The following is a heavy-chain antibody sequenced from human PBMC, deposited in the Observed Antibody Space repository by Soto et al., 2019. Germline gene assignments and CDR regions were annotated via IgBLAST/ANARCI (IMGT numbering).Heavy chain of an antibody. Sequence: QLQLQESGPGLVKPSETLSLTCTVSGGSISSSSYYWGWIRQPPGKGLEWIGSIYYSGSTYYNPSLKSRVTISVDTSKNQVSLKLSYVTAADTAVYYCASQAYDFWSGYYPYYYYYYMDVWGKGTTATVSS. D-gene: IGHD3-3*01. CDR2: IYYSGST. V-gene: IGHV4-39*01. J-gene: IGHJ6*03. CDR3: ASQAYDFWSGYYPYYYYYYMDV. CDR1: GGSISSSSYY.